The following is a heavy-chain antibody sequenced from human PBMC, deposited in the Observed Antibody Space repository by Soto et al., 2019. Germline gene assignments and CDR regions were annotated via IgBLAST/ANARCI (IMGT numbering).Heavy chain of an antibody. CDR1: GFTFSSYA. CDR3: AREREMEFDP. J-gene: IGHJ5*02. V-gene: IGHV3-30-3*01. D-gene: IGHD1-26*01. CDR2: ISYDGSNK. Sequence: PGGSLRLSCAASGFTFSSYAMHWVRQAPGKGLEWVAVISYDGSNKYYADSVKGRFTISRDNSKNTLYLQMNSLRAEDTAVYYCAREREMEFDPWGQGTLVTVSS.